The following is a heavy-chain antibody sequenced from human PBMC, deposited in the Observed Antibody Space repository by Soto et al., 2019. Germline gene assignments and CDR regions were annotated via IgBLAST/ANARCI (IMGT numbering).Heavy chain of an antibody. J-gene: IGHJ6*02. D-gene: IGHD1-1*01. Sequence: QVQLVQSGAEVKKPGSSVKVSCKASGGTLSNYAFTWVRQAPGQGLEWMGGIIPIFNTANYAQRFQGRVTITADEYTSTAYVELNSLRSEDTNVDYCAIVRPTDNVGNYHNGMDVWGQGTPGTVSS. V-gene: IGHV1-69*01. CDR3: AIVRPTDNVGNYHNGMDV. CDR2: IIPIFNTA. CDR1: GGTLSNYA.